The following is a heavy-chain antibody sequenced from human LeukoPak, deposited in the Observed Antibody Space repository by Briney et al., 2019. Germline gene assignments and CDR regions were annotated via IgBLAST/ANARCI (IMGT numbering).Heavy chain of an antibody. CDR3: ARGHYDFWSGPFDY. CDR1: GGSISSYY. V-gene: IGHV4-59*12. D-gene: IGHD3-3*01. J-gene: IGHJ4*02. CDR2: IYYSGST. Sequence: ETLSLTCTVSGGSISSYYWSWIRQPPGKGLEWIGNIYYSGSTNYNPSLKSRVTISVDTSKNQFSLKLSSVTAADTAVYYCARGHYDFWSGPFDYWGQGTLVTVSS.